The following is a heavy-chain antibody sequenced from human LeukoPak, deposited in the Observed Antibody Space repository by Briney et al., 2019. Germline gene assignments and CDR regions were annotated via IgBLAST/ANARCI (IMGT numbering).Heavy chain of an antibody. CDR2: IYYTGST. Sequence: SETLSLTCTVSGGSITSYFWSWIRQPPGKGLEWIGYIYYTGSTTYNPSLKSRVTISVDTSKNLFSLNLRSVTAADTAVYYCARAGNTWFDPWGQGSLVTISP. CDR1: GGSITSYF. CDR3: ARAGNTWFDP. J-gene: IGHJ5*02. V-gene: IGHV4-59*08.